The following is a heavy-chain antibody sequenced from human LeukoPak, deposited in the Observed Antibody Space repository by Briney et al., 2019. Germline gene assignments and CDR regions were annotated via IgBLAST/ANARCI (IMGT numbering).Heavy chain of an antibody. V-gene: IGHV3-48*01. CDR1: GFTFSSYS. CDR3: AREGLKGRITMVRGVSLWAFDI. Sequence: GGSLRLSCAASGFTFSSYSMNWVRQAPGKGLEWVSYISSSSSTIYYADSVKGRFTISRDNAKNSLSLQMNSLRAEDTAVYYCAREGLKGRITMVRGVSLWAFDIWGQGTMVTVSS. D-gene: IGHD3-10*01. J-gene: IGHJ3*02. CDR2: ISSSSSTI.